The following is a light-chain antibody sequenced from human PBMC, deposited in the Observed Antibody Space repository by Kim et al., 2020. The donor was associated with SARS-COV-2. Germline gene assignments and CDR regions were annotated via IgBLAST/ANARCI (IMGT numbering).Light chain of an antibody. CDR2: EAF. CDR1: QDISNF. Sequence: ASAGDRVTITCRASQDISNFLAWFQQKPGKAPELLIYEAFTLQSGVSPRFSGSRSATDFTLTISSLQSEDFATYYCQQHNIYPLTFGGGTKVDIK. J-gene: IGKJ4*02. CDR3: QQHNIYPLT. V-gene: IGKV1-8*01.